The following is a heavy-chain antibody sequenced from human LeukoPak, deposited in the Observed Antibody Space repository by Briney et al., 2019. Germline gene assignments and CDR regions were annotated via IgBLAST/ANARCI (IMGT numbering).Heavy chain of an antibody. V-gene: IGHV1-46*01. Sequence: ASVKVSCKASGYTFTSYYMHWVRQAPGQGLEWMGIINPSGGSTNYAQKFQGRVTITADKSTSTAYMELSSLRSEDTAVYYCARAYYGSGSYPQYYYYYYMDVWGKGTTVTVSS. CDR2: INPSGGST. D-gene: IGHD3-10*01. CDR1: GYTFTSYY. CDR3: ARAYYGSGSYPQYYYYYYMDV. J-gene: IGHJ6*03.